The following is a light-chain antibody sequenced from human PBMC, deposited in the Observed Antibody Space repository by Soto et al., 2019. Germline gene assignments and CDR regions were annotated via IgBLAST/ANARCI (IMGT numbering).Light chain of an antibody. V-gene: IGLV2-14*01. Sequence: QSALTQPASVSGSPGQSITISCTGTSSDVGAYNYVSWYQQHPGKAPKLMFYDVTNRPSGVSSRFSGSKSGNTASLTISGLQAEDEADYYCSSYTRSTTLVVFGGGTQLTVL. CDR3: SSYTRSTTLVV. J-gene: IGLJ2*01. CDR1: SSDVGAYNY. CDR2: DVT.